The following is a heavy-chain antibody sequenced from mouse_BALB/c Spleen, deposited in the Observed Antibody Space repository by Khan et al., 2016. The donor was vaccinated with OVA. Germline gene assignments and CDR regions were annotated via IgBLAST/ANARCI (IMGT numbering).Heavy chain of an antibody. CDR3: ARAYYRYYGYYAMDY. CDR1: GFSLSRYN. D-gene: IGHD2-14*01. Sequence: LVAPSQSLSITCTVSGFSLSRYNVHWVRQPPGKGLEWLGMIWGGGGTDYNSTLKSRLSIRKDNSKSQVLLKMNSLQTDDTAMYYCARAYYRYYGYYAMDYWGQGTSVTVSS. V-gene: IGHV2-6-4*01. CDR2: IWGGGGT. J-gene: IGHJ4*01.